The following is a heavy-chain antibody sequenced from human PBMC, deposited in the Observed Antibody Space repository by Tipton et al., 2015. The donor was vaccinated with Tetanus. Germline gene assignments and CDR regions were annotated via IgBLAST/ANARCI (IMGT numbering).Heavy chain of an antibody. D-gene: IGHD4-17*01. Sequence: LSLTCTVAGGSISSSRYYWGWVRQAPGKGLEWISYISTTSNTIYYADSVKGRFTISRDNAKNLLYLQMSSLRREDTAVYYCASSTVTRWGPGTLVTVSS. J-gene: IGHJ4*02. CDR2: ISTTSNTI. CDR1: GGSISSSRYY. V-gene: IGHV3-48*01. CDR3: ASSTVTR.